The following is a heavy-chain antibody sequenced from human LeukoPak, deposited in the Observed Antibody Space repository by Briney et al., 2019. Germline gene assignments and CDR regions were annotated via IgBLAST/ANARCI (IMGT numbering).Heavy chain of an antibody. Sequence: GGSLRLSCAASGFTFSSYEMNWVRQAPGKGLEWVSYISGSGSTIYYADSVKGRFTISRDNAKNSLYLQMNSLRAEDTAVYYCARDGRTDGSGFFYWGQGTLVTVSS. D-gene: IGHD3-3*01. CDR2: ISGSGSTI. CDR3: ARDGRTDGSGFFY. V-gene: IGHV3-48*03. J-gene: IGHJ4*02. CDR1: GFTFSSYE.